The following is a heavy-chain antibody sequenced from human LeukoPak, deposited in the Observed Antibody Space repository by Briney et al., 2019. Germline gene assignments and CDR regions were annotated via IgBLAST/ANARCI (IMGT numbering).Heavy chain of an antibody. Sequence: SETLSLTCTVSGGSFSNYYWSWIRQPPGKGLEWIGYISYSGSTISNPSLKSRVTISVDTSKNQFSLKLTSVTAADTALYYCARTKLYCSGGSCYSSLDYWGQGTLVTVSS. V-gene: IGHV4-59*01. CDR1: GGSFSNYY. J-gene: IGHJ4*02. D-gene: IGHD2-15*01. CDR2: ISYSGST. CDR3: ARTKLYCSGGSCYSSLDY.